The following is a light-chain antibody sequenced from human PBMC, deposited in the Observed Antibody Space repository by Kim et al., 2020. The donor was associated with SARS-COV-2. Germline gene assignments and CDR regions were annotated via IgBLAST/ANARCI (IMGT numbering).Light chain of an antibody. Sequence: QSALTQPPSASGTPGQTVIISCSGSSSNVGDNNVNWYQQFPGTAPKLLIYANGHRPSGVPDRFSASKSGTSASLAISGLQSEDEADYYCVVWDAILDGVAFGGGTQLTVL. CDR2: ANG. J-gene: IGLJ3*02. V-gene: IGLV1-44*01. CDR1: SSNVGDNN. CDR3: VVWDAILDGVA.